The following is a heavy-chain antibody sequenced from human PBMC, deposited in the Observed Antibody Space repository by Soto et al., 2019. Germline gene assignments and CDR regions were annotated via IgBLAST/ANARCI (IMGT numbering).Heavy chain of an antibody. V-gene: IGHV3-23*05. J-gene: IGHJ4*02. CDR2: IDHSGTNT. CDR3: VNWASAHFDY. Sequence: PGGSLRLSCAASGFYPMTWVRQAPGTGLEWVSTIDHSGTNTHYADSVKGRFTISRDSSRNTVHLQMNSLRAADTALYYCVNWASAHFDYWGQGTPVTVSS. D-gene: IGHD3-16*01. CDR1: GFYP.